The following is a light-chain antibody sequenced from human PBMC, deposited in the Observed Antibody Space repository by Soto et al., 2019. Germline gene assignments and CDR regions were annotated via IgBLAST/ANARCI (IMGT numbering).Light chain of an antibody. J-gene: IGKJ4*01. CDR2: KAS. CDR1: QSIGAS. CDR3: HQYNSSPLT. V-gene: IGKV1-5*03. Sequence: DIQMTQSPSTLYASVGDRVTITCRASQSIGASLAWFQQKPGKAPNLLIYKASSLESGVPSRFSGSGSGTEFPLTISTLQPDDFATYYCHQYNSSPLTFGGGTKVEIK.